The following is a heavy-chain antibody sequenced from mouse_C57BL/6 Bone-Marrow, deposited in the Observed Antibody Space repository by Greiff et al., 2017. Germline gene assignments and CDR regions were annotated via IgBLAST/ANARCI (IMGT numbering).Heavy chain of an antibody. D-gene: IGHD1-1*01. CDR3: ASLFITTVVPHWYFDV. CDR2: IYPRDGST. V-gene: IGHV1-85*01. J-gene: IGHJ1*03. Sequence: QVQLQQSGPELVKPGASVKLSCKASGYTFTSYDINWVKQRPGQGLEWIGWIYPRDGSTKYNEKFKGKATLTVDTSSSTAYMELHSLTSEDSAVYFCASLFITTVVPHWYFDVWGTGTTVTVSS. CDR1: GYTFTSYD.